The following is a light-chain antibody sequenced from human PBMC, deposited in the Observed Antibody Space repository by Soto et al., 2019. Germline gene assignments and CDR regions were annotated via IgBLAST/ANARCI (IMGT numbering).Light chain of an antibody. CDR1: QSVSSSY. J-gene: IGKJ1*01. V-gene: IGKV3-20*01. CDR3: QQYGSSLWT. Sequence: EIVFTQSPGTLSFSPGERATLSFRASQSVSSSYLAWYQQKPGQAPKLLIDGASSRATGIPDMFSGSGSGTDFTLTISRLEPEDFAVYYCQQYGSSLWTFGQGTKVDIK. CDR2: GAS.